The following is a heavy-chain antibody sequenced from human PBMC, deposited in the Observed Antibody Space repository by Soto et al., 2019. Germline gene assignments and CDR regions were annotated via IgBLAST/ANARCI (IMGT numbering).Heavy chain of an antibody. CDR3: ARGIVVVAATDAFDI. Sequence: SETLSLTCAVYGGSFSGYYWSWIRQPPGKGLEWIGKINHSGSTNYNPSLKSRVPISVDTSKNQFSLMLSSVTAADTAVYYCARGIVVVAATDAFDIWGQGTMVTVSS. J-gene: IGHJ3*02. V-gene: IGHV4-34*01. CDR1: GGSFSGYY. CDR2: INHSGST. D-gene: IGHD2-15*01.